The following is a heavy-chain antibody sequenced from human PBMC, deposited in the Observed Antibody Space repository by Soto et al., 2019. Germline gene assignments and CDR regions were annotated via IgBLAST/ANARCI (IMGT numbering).Heavy chain of an antibody. CDR3: ARAYSGYDYFGY. CDR1: GGSISSNNW. D-gene: IGHD5-12*01. V-gene: IGHV4-4*02. Sequence: SETLSLTCAVSGGSISSNNWWNWVRQPPGKGLEWIGKIYHSESTSYNPSLKSRVTISVDKSKNQFSLKLTSVTAADTAVYYCARAYSGYDYFGYWGQGMLVTVSS. CDR2: IYHSEST. J-gene: IGHJ4*02.